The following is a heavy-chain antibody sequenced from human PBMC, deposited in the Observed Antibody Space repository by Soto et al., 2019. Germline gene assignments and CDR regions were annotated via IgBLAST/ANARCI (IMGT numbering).Heavy chain of an antibody. CDR3: AGGIWGRYHFDY. D-gene: IGHD3-16*01. V-gene: IGHV4-61*01. Sequence: QVQMQESGPGLVKPSETLSLTCTVSGGSISSDSHFWSWIRQPPGKRLEWIGYIYYSGSTNYNPSLNSRVTISVDTSKNQFSLTLSSVTAADSTIYYCAGGIWGRYHFDYWGQGTLVTVSS. CDR2: IYYSGST. J-gene: IGHJ4*02. CDR1: GGSISSDSHF.